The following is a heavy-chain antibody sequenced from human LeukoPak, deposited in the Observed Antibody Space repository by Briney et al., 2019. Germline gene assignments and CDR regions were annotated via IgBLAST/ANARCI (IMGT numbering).Heavy chain of an antibody. CDR3: ARVSGDIAVAGTDY. J-gene: IGHJ4*02. D-gene: IGHD6-19*01. V-gene: IGHV4-39*01. CDR2: IYYSGST. Sequence: SETLSLTCTVSGGSISSSSYYWGWIRQPPGKGLEWIGSIYYSGSTYYNPSLKSRVTISVDTSKNQFSLKLSSVTAADTAVYYCARVSGDIAVAGTDYWGQGTLVTVSS. CDR1: GGSISSSSYY.